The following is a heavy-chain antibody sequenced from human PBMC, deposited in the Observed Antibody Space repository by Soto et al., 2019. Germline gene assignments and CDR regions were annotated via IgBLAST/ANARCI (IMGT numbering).Heavy chain of an antibody. J-gene: IGHJ4*02. CDR1: GGSISSGGYY. Sequence: PSETLSLTCTVSGGSISSGGYYWSWIRQHPGKGLEWIGYIYYSGSTYYNPSLKSRVTISVDTSKNRFSLKLSSVTAADTAVYYCARGEGYYYDSSGYPEYSFFDYWGQGTLVTVSS. V-gene: IGHV4-31*03. CDR3: ARGEGYYYDSSGYPEYSFFDY. CDR2: IYYSGST. D-gene: IGHD3-22*01.